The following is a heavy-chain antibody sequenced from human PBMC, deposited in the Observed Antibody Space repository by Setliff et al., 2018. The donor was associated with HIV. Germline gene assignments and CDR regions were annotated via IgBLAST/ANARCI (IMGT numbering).Heavy chain of an antibody. D-gene: IGHD5-12*01. V-gene: IGHV3-66*01. CDR2: ISGGST. Sequence: GGSLRLSCAASGFTVSSNEMSWVRQAPGKGLEWVSSISGGSTYYADSRKGRFTISRDISRNTLYLQMNSLRVEDTAVYYCAKVGSSGYYEMCDYWGQGTLVTVSS. CDR3: AKVGSSGYYEMCDY. CDR1: GFTVSSNE. J-gene: IGHJ4*02.